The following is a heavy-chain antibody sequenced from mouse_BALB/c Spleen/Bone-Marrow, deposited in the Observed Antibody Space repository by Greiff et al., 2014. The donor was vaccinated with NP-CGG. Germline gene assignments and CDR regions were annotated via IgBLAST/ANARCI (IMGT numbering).Heavy chain of an antibody. CDR1: GFTFSSYA. J-gene: IGHJ3*01. CDR3: ARDRYGNYPWFAY. Sequence: EVKLVESGGGLVKPGGSLKLSCAASGFTFSSYAMSWVRQSPEKRLEWVAEISSGGSYTYYPDTVTGRFTISRDNAKNTLYLKMSSLRSEDTAMYYGARDRYGNYPWFAYWGQGTLVTVSA. D-gene: IGHD2-10*02. V-gene: IGHV5-9-4*01. CDR2: ISSGGSYT.